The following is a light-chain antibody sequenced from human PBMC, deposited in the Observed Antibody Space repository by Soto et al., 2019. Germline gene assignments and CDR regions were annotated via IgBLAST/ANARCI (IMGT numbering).Light chain of an antibody. CDR2: EVS. CDR3: SSYTSSSIWL. CDR1: SSDVGSYNR. V-gene: IGLV2-18*02. J-gene: IGLJ2*01. Sequence: QSALTQPPSVSGSPGQSVTISCTGTSSDVGSYNRVSWYQQPPGTAPKLMIYEVSNRPSGVPDRFSGTKSGNTASLTISGLQAEDEADYYCSSYTSSSIWLFGGGTQLTVL.